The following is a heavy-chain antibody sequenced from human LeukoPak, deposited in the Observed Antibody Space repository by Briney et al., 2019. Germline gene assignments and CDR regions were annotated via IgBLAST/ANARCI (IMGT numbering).Heavy chain of an antibody. D-gene: IGHD4-11*01. V-gene: IGHV4-38-2*02. Sequence: SETLSLTCTVSHYSISSGYYWGWIRQPPRQGLEWIGSITQSGSTYYNPSLMSRVNTSVDTSKNQFSLKLSSVTAADTAVYYCARVTTNWFDPWGQGTLVTVSS. J-gene: IGHJ5*02. CDR1: HYSISSGYY. CDR3: ARVTTNWFDP. CDR2: ITQSGST.